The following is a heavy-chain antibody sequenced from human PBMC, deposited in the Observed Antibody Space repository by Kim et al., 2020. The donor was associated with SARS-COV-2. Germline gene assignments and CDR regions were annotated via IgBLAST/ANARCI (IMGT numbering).Heavy chain of an antibody. Sequence: ASVKVSCKASGYTFTSYYMHWVRQAPGQGLEWMGIINPSGGSTSYAQKFQGRVTMTRDTSTSTVYMELSSLRSEDTAVYYCARVGSENWNPYYYGMDVWGQGTTVTVSS. J-gene: IGHJ6*02. CDR3: ARVGSENWNPYYYGMDV. V-gene: IGHV1-46*01. CDR1: GYTFTSYY. D-gene: IGHD1-1*01. CDR2: INPSGGST.